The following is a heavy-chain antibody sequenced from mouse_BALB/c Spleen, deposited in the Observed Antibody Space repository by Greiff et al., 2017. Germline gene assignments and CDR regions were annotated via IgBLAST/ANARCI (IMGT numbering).Heavy chain of an antibody. J-gene: IGHJ2*01. V-gene: IGHV2-9*02. D-gene: IGHD2-1*01. CDR3: ARDGGGNYLYYFDY. CDR1: GFSLTSYG. Sequence: VQLQESGPGLVAPSQSLSITCTVSGFSLTSYGVHWVRQPPGKGLEWLGVIWAGGSTNYNSALMSRLSISKDNSKSQVFLKMNSLQTDDTAMYYCARDGGGNYLYYFDYWGQGTTLTVSS. CDR2: IWAGGST.